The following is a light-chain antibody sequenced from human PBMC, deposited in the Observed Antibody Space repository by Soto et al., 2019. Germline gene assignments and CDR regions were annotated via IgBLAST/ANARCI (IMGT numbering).Light chain of an antibody. CDR1: QSFTRW. CDR2: GTS. J-gene: IGKJ5*01. CDR3: QQYGSSIT. V-gene: IGKV3-20*01. Sequence: TQSPSTLSASGGYIVTITCRASQSFTRWLAWYQQKPGQAPRLLIYGTSSRATGIPDRFSGSGSGTDFTLTISRLEPEDFAVFYCQQYGSSITFGQGTRLEI.